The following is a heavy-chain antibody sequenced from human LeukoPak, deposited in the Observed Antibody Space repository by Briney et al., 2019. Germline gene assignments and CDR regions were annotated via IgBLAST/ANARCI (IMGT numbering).Heavy chain of an antibody. CDR3: ARENRDYDILTGYYIIPFDY. V-gene: IGHV4-59*01. Sequence: SETLSLTCTVSGGSISSYYWSWIRQPPGKGLEWIGYIYYSGSTNYNPSLKSRVTISVDTSKNQFSLKLSSVTAADTAVYYCARENRDYDILTGYYIIPFDYWGQGTLVTVSS. J-gene: IGHJ4*02. CDR2: IYYSGST. D-gene: IGHD3-9*01. CDR1: GGSISSYY.